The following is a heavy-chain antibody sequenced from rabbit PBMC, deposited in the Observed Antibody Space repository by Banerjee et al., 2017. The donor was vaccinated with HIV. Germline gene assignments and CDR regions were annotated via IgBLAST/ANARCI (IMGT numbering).Heavy chain of an antibody. CDR1: GFSFSSSYW. Sequence: QEQLEESGGDLVKPEGSLTLTCTASGFSFSSSYWICWVRQAPGKGLEWIACINTSSGNTVYASWAKGRFTISRTSSTTVTLQMTSLTAADTATYFCARGGGSTDWGHDLWGPGTLVTVS. D-gene: IGHD4-1*01. J-gene: IGHJ4*01. CDR2: INTSSGNT. CDR3: ARGGGSTDWGHDL. V-gene: IGHV1S45*01.